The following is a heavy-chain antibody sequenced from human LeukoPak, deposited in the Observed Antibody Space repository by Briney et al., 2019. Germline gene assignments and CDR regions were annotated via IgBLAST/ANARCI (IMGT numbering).Heavy chain of an antibody. CDR1: GFTFSSYA. CDR2: ISGSGGST. CDR3: AKDEGYGSGSYYSHDAFDI. J-gene: IGHJ3*02. D-gene: IGHD3-10*01. V-gene: IGHV3-23*01. Sequence: GGSRRLSCAASGFTFSSYAMSWVRQAPGKVLEWVSAISGSGGSTYYANSVKGRFAISRDNSKNTLYLQMNSLRAEDTAVYYCAKDEGYGSGSYYSHDAFDIWGQGTMVTVSS.